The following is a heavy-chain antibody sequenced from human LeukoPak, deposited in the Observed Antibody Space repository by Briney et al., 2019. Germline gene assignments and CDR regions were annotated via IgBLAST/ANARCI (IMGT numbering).Heavy chain of an antibody. J-gene: IGHJ4*02. CDR1: GGSFSGYY. V-gene: IGHV4-34*01. CDR2: INHSGST. CDR3: SRDRYYYDSSGYSHRLDY. Sequence: SETLSLTCAVYGGSFSGYYWSWIRQPPGKGLEWIGEINHSGSTNYNPSLKSRVTMSVDTSKNQFSLKLSSVTAADTAVYYCSRDRYYYDSSGYSHRLDYWGQGTLVTVSS. D-gene: IGHD3-22*01.